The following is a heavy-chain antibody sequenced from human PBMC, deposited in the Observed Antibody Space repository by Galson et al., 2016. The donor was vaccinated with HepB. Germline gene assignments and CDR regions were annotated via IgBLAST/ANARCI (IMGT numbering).Heavy chain of an antibody. D-gene: IGHD1-26*01. V-gene: IGHV3-21*01. Sequence: SPRLSCAASGLTFSRYSMNWVRQAPGKGLEWVSCISGSGSSIYYADSVKGRFTISRDNAKNSLYLQMNSLGVEDMAVYYCAAWGGLEAQEIVGATMVVDYWGQGTLVTVSS. CDR3: AAWGGLEAQEIVGATMVVDY. J-gene: IGHJ4*02. CDR2: ISGSGSSI. CDR1: GLTFSRYS.